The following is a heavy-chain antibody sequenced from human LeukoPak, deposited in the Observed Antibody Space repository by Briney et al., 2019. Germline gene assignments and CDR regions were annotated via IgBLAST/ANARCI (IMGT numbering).Heavy chain of an antibody. Sequence: GGSLRLSCAASGFTFSSYSMNWVRHAPGKGLEWVSSISSTNIYKYYADSVKGRFTISRDNANDSLFLQMHSLRAEDTAIYYCARDPRIYCTNGICRDDYFDNWGQGTLVTVSS. CDR2: ISSTNIYK. D-gene: IGHD2-8*01. V-gene: IGHV3-21*01. CDR3: ARDPRIYCTNGICRDDYFDN. CDR1: GFTFSSYS. J-gene: IGHJ4*02.